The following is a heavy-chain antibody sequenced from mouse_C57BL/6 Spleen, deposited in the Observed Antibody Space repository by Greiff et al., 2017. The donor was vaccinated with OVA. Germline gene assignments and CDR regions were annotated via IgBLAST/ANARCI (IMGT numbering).Heavy chain of an antibody. CDR2: FYPGSGSI. J-gene: IGHJ2*01. D-gene: IGHD3-2*02. CDR3: ARHEEWPPAQATFDY. CDR1: GYTFTEYT. Sequence: VQRVESGAELVKPGASVKLSCKASGYTFTEYTIHWVKQRSGQGLEWIGWFYPGSGSIKYNEKFKEKATLTADKSSSTVYMELSRLTSEDSAVYFCARHEEWPPAQATFDYWGQGTTLTVSS. V-gene: IGHV1-62-2*01.